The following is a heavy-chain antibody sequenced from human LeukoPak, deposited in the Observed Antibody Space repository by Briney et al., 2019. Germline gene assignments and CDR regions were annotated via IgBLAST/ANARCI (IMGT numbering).Heavy chain of an antibody. V-gene: IGHV4-34*01. D-gene: IGHD2-2*01. Sequence: SETLSLTCAVYGGSFSGYYWSWIRQPPGKGLEWIGEINHSGSTNYNPSLKSRVTISVDTSKNQFSLKLSSVTAADTAVYYCAGPSRPEYCSSTSCGMDVWGQGTTVTVFS. CDR2: INHSGST. J-gene: IGHJ6*02. CDR3: AGPSRPEYCSSTSCGMDV. CDR1: GGSFSGYY.